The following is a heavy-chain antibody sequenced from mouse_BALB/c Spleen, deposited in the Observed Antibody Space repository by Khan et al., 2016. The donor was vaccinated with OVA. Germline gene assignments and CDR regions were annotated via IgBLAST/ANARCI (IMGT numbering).Heavy chain of an antibody. D-gene: IGHD4-1*01. CDR2: MSSGGDYT. Sequence: EVQLVESGGDLVKPGGSLKLSCAASGFTFSSYSMSWVRQIPDKRLEWVATMSSGGDYTYYPDSVKGRFTISGDNAKNTLYLQMSSLKSEDTAMYYCASHLTGSFAYWGQGTLVTVSA. CDR1: GFTFSSYS. V-gene: IGHV5-6*01. J-gene: IGHJ3*01. CDR3: ASHLTGSFAY.